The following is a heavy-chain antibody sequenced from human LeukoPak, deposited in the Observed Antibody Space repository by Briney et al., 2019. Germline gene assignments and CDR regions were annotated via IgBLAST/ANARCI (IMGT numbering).Heavy chain of an antibody. CDR3: ARGGYYGSGNDFRFDP. CDR2: IYYSGST. CDR1: GGSISSSSYY. D-gene: IGHD3-10*01. V-gene: IGHV4-61*05. J-gene: IGHJ5*02. Sequence: SETLSLTCTVSGGSISSSSYYWGWIRQPPGTGLEWIGYIYYSGSTSYKPSLKSRVTISVDTSKNQFSLKLSSVTAADTAVYYCARGGYYGSGNDFRFDPWGQGTLVTVSS.